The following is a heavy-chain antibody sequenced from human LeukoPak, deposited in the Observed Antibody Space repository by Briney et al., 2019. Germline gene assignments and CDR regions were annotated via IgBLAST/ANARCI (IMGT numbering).Heavy chain of an antibody. D-gene: IGHD6-13*01. Sequence: ASVTVSCTASGGTFSSYAISWVRQAPGQGLEWMGGIIPIFGTANYAQKFQGRVTITADESTSTAYMELSSLRSEDTAVYYCARADGIAGLGYYYYYGMDVWGQGTTVTVSS. CDR3: ARADGIAGLGYYYYYGMDV. J-gene: IGHJ6*02. CDR2: IIPIFGTA. CDR1: GGTFSSYA. V-gene: IGHV1-69*01.